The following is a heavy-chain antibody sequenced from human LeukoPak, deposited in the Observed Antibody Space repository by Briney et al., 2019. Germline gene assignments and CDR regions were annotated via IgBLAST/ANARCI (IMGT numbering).Heavy chain of an antibody. Sequence: ASVKVSCKASGYTFPRNGTSWVRQAPGQGLEWMGWISAYSGNTNYAQEFQGRVTLTTDTSTATAYMELRSRRSDDTAVYYCARDKDYNFDNWGQGTLVTVSS. CDR2: ISAYSGNT. CDR1: GYTFPRNG. D-gene: IGHD4-11*01. J-gene: IGHJ4*02. CDR3: ARDKDYNFDN. V-gene: IGHV1-18*01.